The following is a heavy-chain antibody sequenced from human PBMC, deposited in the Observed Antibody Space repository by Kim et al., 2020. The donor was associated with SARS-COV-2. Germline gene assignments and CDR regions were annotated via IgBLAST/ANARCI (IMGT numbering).Heavy chain of an antibody. Sequence: GGSLRLSCAASGFIFSDYYMDWVRQAPGKGLEWVGRARSKAFNYLTEYAASVKGRFIISRDNSENSLYLQMNSLKTEDTAVYYCASGGVWAEKENWGPGTLVTVSS. CDR3: ASGGVWAEKEN. D-gene: IGHD3-16*01. J-gene: IGHJ4*02. CDR2: ARSKAFNYLT. V-gene: IGHV3-72*01. CDR1: GFIFSDYY.